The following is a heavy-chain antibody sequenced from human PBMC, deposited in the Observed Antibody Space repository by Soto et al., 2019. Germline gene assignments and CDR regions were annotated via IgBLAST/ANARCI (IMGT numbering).Heavy chain of an antibody. J-gene: IGHJ6*02. Sequence: QVQLQESGPGLVKPSETLSLTCTVSGGSISSYYWSWIRQPAGKGLEWIGRIYTSGSTNYNPSLKSRVTMSVDTSKYQFSLKLSSVTAADTAVYYCAREGNGSDFPYYGMDVWGQGTTVTVSS. V-gene: IGHV4-4*07. CDR3: AREGNGSDFPYYGMDV. D-gene: IGHD5-12*01. CDR1: GGSISSYY. CDR2: IYTSGST.